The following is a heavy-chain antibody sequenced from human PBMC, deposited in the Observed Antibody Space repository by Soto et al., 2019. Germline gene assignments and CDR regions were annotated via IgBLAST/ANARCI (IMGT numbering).Heavy chain of an antibody. V-gene: IGHV4-34*01. Sequence: QVQLQQWGAGLLKPSETLSLTCAVYGGSFSGYYWTWIRQPPGTGLEWIGEINHSGSTNYNPSLKSRDSITVDPSMTQFSLKLTSVTAADTAVYSWASDKITGLFDYWGQGTLVTVSS. CDR2: INHSGST. CDR1: GGSFSGYY. J-gene: IGHJ4*02. CDR3: ASDKITGLFDY. D-gene: IGHD2-8*02.